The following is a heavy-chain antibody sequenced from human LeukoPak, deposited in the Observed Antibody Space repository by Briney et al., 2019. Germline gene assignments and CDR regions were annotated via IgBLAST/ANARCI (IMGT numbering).Heavy chain of an antibody. CDR3: AADGEYAFLV. J-gene: IGHJ3*01. Sequence: GGSLRLSCAASGLTFHNTWMHWIRQAPGKGLVWVSRIISDGITTTYANSVKGRFTISRDNAKNTLYLQMNSLRADDTAVYYCAADGEYAFLVWGQGTMVTVSS. CDR2: IISDGITT. CDR1: GLTFHNTW. V-gene: IGHV3-74*01. D-gene: IGHD2/OR15-2a*01.